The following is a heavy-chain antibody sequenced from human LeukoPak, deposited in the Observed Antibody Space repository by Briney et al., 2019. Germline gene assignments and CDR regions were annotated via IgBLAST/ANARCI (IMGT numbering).Heavy chain of an antibody. CDR3: ARASYSSSPPDYYYYMDV. D-gene: IGHD6-6*01. Sequence: PGGSLRLSCAASGFTVSSNYMSWVRQAPGKGLEWVSVIYSGGSTYYADSVKGRFTISRDNSKNTLYLQMNSLRAEDTAVYYCARASYSSSPPDYYYYMDVWGKGTTVTVSS. V-gene: IGHV3-66*01. CDR2: IYSGGST. J-gene: IGHJ6*03. CDR1: GFTVSSNY.